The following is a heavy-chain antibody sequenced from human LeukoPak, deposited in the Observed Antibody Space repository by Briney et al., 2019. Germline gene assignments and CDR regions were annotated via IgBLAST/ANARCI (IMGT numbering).Heavy chain of an antibody. CDR1: GFTFSNYG. J-gene: IGHJ4*02. D-gene: IGHD3-22*01. CDR3: AKFCYSDSGGYCGIDH. V-gene: IGHV3-30*02. Sequence: GGSLRLSCAASGFTFSNYGMYWVRQAPGKGLEWVAYIRSDGSDKYYADSVKGRFSISRDNSENTLYLQMNSLRTDDTAVYYCAKFCYSDSGGYCGIDHWGQGALITVSS. CDR2: IRSDGSDK.